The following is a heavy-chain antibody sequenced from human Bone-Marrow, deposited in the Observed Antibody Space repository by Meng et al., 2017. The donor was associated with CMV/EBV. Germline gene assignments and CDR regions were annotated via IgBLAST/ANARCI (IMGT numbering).Heavy chain of an antibody. D-gene: IGHD6-19*01. CDR2: IWYDGRNK. Sequence: GGSLRLSCAASGFIFSSHGMHWVRQAPGKGLEWVAVIWYDGRNKNYADSVKGRFTISRDNSKNTLYLQMNSLRAEDTAVYYCARDRVYSSGWSDYWGQGTLVTVSS. V-gene: IGHV3-33*01. CDR1: GFIFSSHG. J-gene: IGHJ4*02. CDR3: ARDRVYSSGWSDY.